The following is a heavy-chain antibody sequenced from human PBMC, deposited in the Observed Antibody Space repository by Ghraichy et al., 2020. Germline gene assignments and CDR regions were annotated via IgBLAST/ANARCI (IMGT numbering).Heavy chain of an antibody. Sequence: GGSLTLSCSASGFNFSSNWMSWVRQAPGKGLEWVANIRQDGSSKYYVDSARGRFTISRDNAKSSLYLQMNSLRADDTGVYYCARAADGYQWGRGTLVTVTS. CDR3: ARAADGYQ. J-gene: IGHJ4*02. V-gene: IGHV3-7*04. CDR2: IRQDGSSK. CDR1: GFNFSSNW. D-gene: IGHD5-24*01.